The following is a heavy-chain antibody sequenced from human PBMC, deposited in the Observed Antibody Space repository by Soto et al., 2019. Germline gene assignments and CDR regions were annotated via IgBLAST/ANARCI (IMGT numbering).Heavy chain of an antibody. J-gene: IGHJ3*02. CDR3: ARVRSIVVVTTTRADAFDI. Sequence: ASVKVSCKASGYTFTGYYMHWVRQAPGQGLEWMGWINPNSGGTNYAQKFQGRVTMTRDTSISTAYMELSRLRSDDTAVYYCARVRSIVVVTTTRADAFDIWGQGTMVTVSS. CDR2: INPNSGGT. V-gene: IGHV1-2*02. D-gene: IGHD2-21*02. CDR1: GYTFTGYY.